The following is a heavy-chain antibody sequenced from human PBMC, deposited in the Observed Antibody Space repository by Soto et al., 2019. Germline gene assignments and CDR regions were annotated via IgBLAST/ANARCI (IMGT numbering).Heavy chain of an antibody. CDR3: ARALVVPAAMYEAEDY. J-gene: IGHJ4*02. Sequence: GGSLRLSCAASGFTFSSYSMNWVRQAPGKGLEWVSSISSSSSYIYYADSVKGRFTISRDNAKNSLYLQMNSLRAEDTAVYYCARALVVPAAMYEAEDYWGQGTLVTVSS. CDR1: GFTFSSYS. D-gene: IGHD2-2*01. CDR2: ISSSSSYI. V-gene: IGHV3-21*01.